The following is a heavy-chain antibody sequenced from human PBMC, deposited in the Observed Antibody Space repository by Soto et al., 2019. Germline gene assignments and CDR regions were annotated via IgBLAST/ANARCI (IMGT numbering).Heavy chain of an antibody. D-gene: IGHD3-3*01. CDR1: GGSFSGYY. CDR2: INHSGST. V-gene: IGHV4-34*01. Sequence: SETLSLTCAVYGGSFSGYYWSWIRQPPGKGLEWIGEINHSGSTNYNPSLKSRVTISVDTSKNQFSLKLSSVTAADTAVYYCARGGAYTIFGVVPRNNWFDPWGQGTLVTVSS. CDR3: ARGGAYTIFGVVPRNNWFDP. J-gene: IGHJ5*02.